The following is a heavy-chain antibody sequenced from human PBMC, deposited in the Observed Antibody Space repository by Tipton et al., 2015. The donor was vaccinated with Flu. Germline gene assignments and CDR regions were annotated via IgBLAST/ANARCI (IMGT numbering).Heavy chain of an antibody. CDR1: GGPISSGGDY. D-gene: IGHD3-10*01. V-gene: IGHV4-31*03. CDR2: IYYIGST. Sequence: LRLSCTVSGGPISSGGDYWSWIRQHPGKGLEWIGHIYYIGSTNYNPSLKSRVTISVDTSKNQFSLKLRSVTAADTAVYYCARVPNYYGSGNYHYYFDYWGQGTLVTVSS. J-gene: IGHJ4*02. CDR3: ARVPNYYGSGNYHYYFDY.